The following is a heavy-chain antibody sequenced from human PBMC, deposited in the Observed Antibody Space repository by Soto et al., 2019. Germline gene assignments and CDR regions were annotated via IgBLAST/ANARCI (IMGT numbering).Heavy chain of an antibody. V-gene: IGHV3-33*01. CDR1: GFTFSSYG. CDR3: ARDAEILTGYSIRNAFDI. D-gene: IGHD3-9*01. J-gene: IGHJ3*02. CDR2: IWYDGSNK. Sequence: GGSLRLSCAASGFTFSSYGMHWVRQAPGKGLEWVAVIWYDGSNKYYADSVKGRFTISRDNSKNTLYLQMNSLRAEDTAVYYCARDAEILTGYSIRNAFDIWGQGTMVTVSS.